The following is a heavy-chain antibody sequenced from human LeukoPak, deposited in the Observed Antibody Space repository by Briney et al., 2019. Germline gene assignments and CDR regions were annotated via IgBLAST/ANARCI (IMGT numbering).Heavy chain of an antibody. J-gene: IGHJ5*02. V-gene: IGHV3-21*01. CDR2: ISSSSNFI. D-gene: IGHD3-16*01. Sequence: GGSLRLSCEASGFNFEIYSMNWVRQAPGKGLEWVSSISSSSNFIYYADSVKGRFTISRDNAKNSLYLQMNSLRAEDTAVYYCARAFGTRSNWFDPWGQGTLVTVSS. CDR1: GFNFEIYS. CDR3: ARAFGTRSNWFDP.